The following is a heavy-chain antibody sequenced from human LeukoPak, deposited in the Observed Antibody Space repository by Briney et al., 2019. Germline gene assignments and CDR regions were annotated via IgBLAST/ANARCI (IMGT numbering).Heavy chain of an antibody. V-gene: IGHV3-9*01. J-gene: IGHJ4*02. CDR1: GFTFGDYS. D-gene: IGHD5-12*01. Sequence: PGRCLRLSCAASGFTFGDYSMHWVRHAPGKGLEWGSGISSNSGSIGYADSVKGRFTVSRDNAKNSLYLQMNSLRAEDTALYYCAKAPYSGYDYPHFDYWGQGTLVTVSS. CDR3: AKAPYSGYDYPHFDY. CDR2: ISSNSGSI.